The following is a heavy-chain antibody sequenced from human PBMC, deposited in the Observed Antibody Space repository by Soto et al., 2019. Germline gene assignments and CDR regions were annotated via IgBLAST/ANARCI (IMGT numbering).Heavy chain of an antibody. V-gene: IGHV3-72*01. CDR1: GFSISDHY. CDR2: TRNKADSYTT. J-gene: IGHJ4*02. Sequence: PGGSLRLSCAASGFSISDHYMDWVRQAPGKGLEWVDRTRNKADSYTTEYAASVKGRFTISRDDSKNSLYLQMNSLKTEDTAVYYCARLADYWGQGTLVTVSS. CDR3: ARLADY.